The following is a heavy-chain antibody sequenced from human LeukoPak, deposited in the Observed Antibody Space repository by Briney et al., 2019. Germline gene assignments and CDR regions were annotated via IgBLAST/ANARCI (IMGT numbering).Heavy chain of an antibody. V-gene: IGHV1-69*05. D-gene: IGHD2-8*01. CDR3: ARARCTNGVCLLNWFDP. Sequence: ASVKVSCKASGGTFSSYAISWVRQAPGQGLERMGRIIPLFGTANSAQKFQGRVTFTTDESTITAYMELSSLRSEDTAVYYCARARCTNGVCLLNWFDPWGQGTLVTVSS. CDR2: IIPLFGTA. CDR1: GGTFSSYA. J-gene: IGHJ5*02.